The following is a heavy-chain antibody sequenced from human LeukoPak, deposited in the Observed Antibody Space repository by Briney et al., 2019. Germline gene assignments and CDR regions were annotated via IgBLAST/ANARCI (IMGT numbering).Heavy chain of an antibody. D-gene: IGHD1-14*01. CDR1: GFTFNTYA. J-gene: IGHJ4*02. CDR3: AKAPMTGGTYYFDY. CDR2: ISGSGGST. Sequence: GGSLRLSCAASGFTFNTYAMSWVRQAPGKGLEWVSAISGSGGSTYYADSVKGRLTISRDNSRNALYLQMNSLRAEDTALYYCAKAPMTGGTYYFDYWGQGTLVTVSS. V-gene: IGHV3-23*01.